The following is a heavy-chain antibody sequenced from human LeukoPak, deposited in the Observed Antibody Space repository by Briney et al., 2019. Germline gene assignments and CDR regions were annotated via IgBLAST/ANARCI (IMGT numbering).Heavy chain of an antibody. V-gene: IGHV3-66*01. D-gene: IGHD3-3*01. CDR3: ARGVSRGFYYLDS. J-gene: IGHJ4*02. CDR1: GFTFSSYA. Sequence: GGSLRLSCAASGFTFSSYAMSWVRQAPGKGLEWVSVIYGGGSTYYADSVKGRLSISRDNSKNTLYLQMNSLRAEDTAVYYCARGVSRGFYYLDSWGQGTLVTVSS. CDR2: IYGGGST.